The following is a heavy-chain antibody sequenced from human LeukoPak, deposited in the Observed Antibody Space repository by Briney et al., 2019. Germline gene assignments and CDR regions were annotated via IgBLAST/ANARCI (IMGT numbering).Heavy chain of an antibody. Sequence: PGESLKISCKGSGYSFTSYWIGWVRQMPGKGLEWMGIIYPGDSDTRYSPSFQGQVTISADKSISTAYLQWSSLKASDTAMYYRARTPPTYSSGWSLFDYWGQGTLVTVSS. D-gene: IGHD6-19*01. CDR3: ARTPPTYSSGWSLFDY. CDR1: GYSFTSYW. J-gene: IGHJ4*02. CDR2: IYPGDSDT. V-gene: IGHV5-51*01.